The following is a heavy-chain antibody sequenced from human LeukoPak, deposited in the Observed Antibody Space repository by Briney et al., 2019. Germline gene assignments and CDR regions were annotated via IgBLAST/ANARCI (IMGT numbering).Heavy chain of an antibody. Sequence: SETLSLTCTVSGGSISSSSYYWGWIRQPPGKGLEWIGSIYYSGSTYYNPSLKSRVTISVDTSKNQFSLKLSSVTAADTAVYYCARHGAEYSSSSVWYYYYYMDVWGKGTTVTVSS. CDR3: ARHGAEYSSSSVWYYYYYMDV. D-gene: IGHD6-6*01. CDR1: GGSISSSSYY. J-gene: IGHJ6*03. CDR2: IYYSGST. V-gene: IGHV4-39*01.